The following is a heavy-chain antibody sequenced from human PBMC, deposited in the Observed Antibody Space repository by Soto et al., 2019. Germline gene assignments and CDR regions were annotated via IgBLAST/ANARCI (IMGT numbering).Heavy chain of an antibody. CDR2: ISYDGSNK. Sequence: GGSLRLSCAASGFTFSSYGMHWVRQAPGKGLEWVAVISYDGSNKYYADSVKGRFTISRDNSKNTLYLQMNSLRAEDTAVYYCAKDVITMVRGVISLWYYYYGMDVWGQGTTVTVSS. J-gene: IGHJ6*02. D-gene: IGHD3-10*01. CDR1: GFTFSSYG. V-gene: IGHV3-30*18. CDR3: AKDVITMVRGVISLWYYYYGMDV.